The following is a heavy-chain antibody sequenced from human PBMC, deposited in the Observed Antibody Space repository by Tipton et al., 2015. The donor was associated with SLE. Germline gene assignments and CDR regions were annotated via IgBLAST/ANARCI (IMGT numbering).Heavy chain of an antibody. CDR1: GGSINSGIYS. CDR2: IYSSGSA. CDR3: ASLNVAATIATF. D-gene: IGHD5-12*01. Sequence: TLSLTCTVSGGSINSGIYSWVWIRQPPGKGLEWIGNIYSSGSAYYNPSLKSRVTISLHTSKNQFSLKLSSVTAADTAVYYCASLNVAATIATFWGQGTLVTVSS. V-gene: IGHV4-39*07. J-gene: IGHJ4*02.